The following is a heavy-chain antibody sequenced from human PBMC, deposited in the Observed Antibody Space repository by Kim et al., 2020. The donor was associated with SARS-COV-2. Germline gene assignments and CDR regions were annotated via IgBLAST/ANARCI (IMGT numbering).Heavy chain of an antibody. J-gene: IGHJ4*02. CDR3: ARGRPFDY. CDR2: GNQ. V-gene: IGHV1-8*01. Sequence: GNQGYAQKFQGRVPMTRNTSISTAYMELSSLRSEDTAVYYCARGRPFDYWGQGTLVTVSS.